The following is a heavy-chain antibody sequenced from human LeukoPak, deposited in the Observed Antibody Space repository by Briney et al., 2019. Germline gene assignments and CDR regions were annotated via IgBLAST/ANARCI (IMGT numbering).Heavy chain of an antibody. D-gene: IGHD3-3*01. J-gene: IGHJ5*02. CDR3: ARDGLIRFLEVPGFDP. CDR2: INPNSGGT. V-gene: IGHV1-2*02. CDR1: GYTFTGYY. Sequence: GASVKVSCKASGYTFTGYYMHWVRQAPGQGLGWMGWINPNSGGTNYAQRFQGRVTMTRDTSISTAYVELSRLRSDDTAVYYCARDGLIRFLEVPGFDPWGQGTLVTVSS.